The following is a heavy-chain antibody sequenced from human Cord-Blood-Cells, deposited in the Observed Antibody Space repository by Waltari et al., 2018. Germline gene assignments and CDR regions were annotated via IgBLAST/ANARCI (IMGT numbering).Heavy chain of an antibody. CDR1: GGTFSSYA. CDR2: IIPIFGTA. J-gene: IGHJ3*02. Sequence: QVQLVQSGAEAKKPGSSVKVSCKASGGTFSSYAISRVRQAPGQGREWMGGIIPIFGTANDAQKFQGRVTITADESTSTAYMELSSLRSEDTAVYYCGEGSGSYYAFDIWGQGTMVTVSS. CDR3: GEGSGSYYAFDI. V-gene: IGHV1-69*01. D-gene: IGHD3-10*01.